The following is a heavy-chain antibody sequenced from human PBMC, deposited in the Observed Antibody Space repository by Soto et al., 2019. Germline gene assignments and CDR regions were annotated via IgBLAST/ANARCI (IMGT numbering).Heavy chain of an antibody. J-gene: IGHJ6*02. Sequence: SETLSLTCTVSGGSVSGRFYYWSWIRQPPGKGLEWIGYIYYSGSTIYNPSLKSRVTISVDTSKNQFSLKLSSVTAADTAVYYCAGQPTAGSYYDLGSYYYYYAMDVWGQGTTVTVSS. V-gene: IGHV4-61*01. D-gene: IGHD3-10*01. CDR2: IYYSGST. CDR1: GGSVSGRFYY. CDR3: AGQPTAGSYYDLGSYYYYYAMDV.